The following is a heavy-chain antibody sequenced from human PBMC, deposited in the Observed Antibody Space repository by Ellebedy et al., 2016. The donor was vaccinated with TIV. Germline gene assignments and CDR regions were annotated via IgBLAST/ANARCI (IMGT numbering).Heavy chain of an antibody. CDR3: AKDHRIAVAGHYYYYGMDV. D-gene: IGHD6-19*01. Sequence: GESLKISXAASGFTFSSYAMIWVRQAPGKGLEWVSAISGSGGSTYYADSVKGRFTISRDNSKNTLYLQMNSLRAEDTAVYYCAKDHRIAVAGHYYYYGMDVWGQGTTVTVSS. CDR1: GFTFSSYA. V-gene: IGHV3-23*01. J-gene: IGHJ6*02. CDR2: ISGSGGST.